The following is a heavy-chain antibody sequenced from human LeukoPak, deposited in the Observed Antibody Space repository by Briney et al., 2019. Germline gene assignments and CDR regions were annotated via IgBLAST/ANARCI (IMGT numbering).Heavy chain of an antibody. V-gene: IGHV3-66*02. Sequence: GGSLRLSCAASGFPVSSHHMSWVREAPGKGLEGFSVIYSGGSTYYADSVKGRFTISRDNFKNTLYLQMNSPRAEDTAVYYCARAWSGYSSGWYGVYWGQGTLVTVSS. CDR1: GFPVSSHH. J-gene: IGHJ4*02. D-gene: IGHD6-19*01. CDR3: ARAWSGYSSGWYGVY. CDR2: IYSGGST.